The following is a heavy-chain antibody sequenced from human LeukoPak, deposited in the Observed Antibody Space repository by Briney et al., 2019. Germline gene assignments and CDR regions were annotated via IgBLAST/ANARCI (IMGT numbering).Heavy chain of an antibody. CDR2: IYYSGST. CDR3: ARTGTPGFWSGWKRYDAFDI. Sequence: SETLSLTCTVSGGSISSSSYYWGWIRQPPGKGLEWIGSIYYSGSTYYNPSLESRVTTSVDTSKNQFSLKLSSVTAADTAVYYCARTGTPGFWSGWKRYDAFDIWGQGTMVTVSS. D-gene: IGHD3-3*01. J-gene: IGHJ3*02. V-gene: IGHV4-39*07. CDR1: GGSISSSSYY.